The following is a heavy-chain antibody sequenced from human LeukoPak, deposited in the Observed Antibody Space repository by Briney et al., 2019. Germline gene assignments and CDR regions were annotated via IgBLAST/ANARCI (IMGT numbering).Heavy chain of an antibody. D-gene: IGHD3-3*01. Sequence: EASVKVSCKASGYTFTSYDINWVRQATGQGLEWMGWMNPNSGNTGYAQKFQGRVTITRNTSISTAYMELSSLRSEDTAVYYCARGPSEQFLGYYMDVWGKGTTVIVSS. V-gene: IGHV1-8*03. CDR2: MNPNSGNT. CDR1: GYTFTSYD. CDR3: ARGPSEQFLGYYMDV. J-gene: IGHJ6*03.